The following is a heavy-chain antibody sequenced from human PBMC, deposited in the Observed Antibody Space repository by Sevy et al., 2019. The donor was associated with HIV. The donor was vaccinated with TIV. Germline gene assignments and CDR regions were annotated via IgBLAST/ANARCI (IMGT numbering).Heavy chain of an antibody. D-gene: IGHD6-13*01. CDR1: GFSLNTYW. CDR3: VGAVAADGSF. V-gene: IGHV3-7*01. CDR2: IKQDGSVT. Sequence: GGSLRLSCAASGFSLNTYWMSWGRQAPGEGLEWVANIKQDGSVTYQVDSVKGRFTNSSDNARNFLFLQMNSLGAEDTVRYYCVGAVAADGSFWGQGTLVTVSS. J-gene: IGHJ4*02.